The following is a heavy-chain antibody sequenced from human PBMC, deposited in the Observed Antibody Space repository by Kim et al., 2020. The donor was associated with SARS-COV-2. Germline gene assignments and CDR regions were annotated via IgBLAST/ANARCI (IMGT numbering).Heavy chain of an antibody. V-gene: IGHV4-34*01. Sequence: SETLSLTCAVYGGSFSGYYWSWIRQPPGKGLEWIGEINHSGSTNYNPSLKSRVTISVDTSKNQFSLKLSSVTAADTAVYYCARLRDSSGYLGYYYYYGMDVWGQGTTVTVSS. CDR2: INHSGST. D-gene: IGHD3-22*01. CDR1: GGSFSGYY. J-gene: IGHJ6*02. CDR3: ARLRDSSGYLGYYYYYGMDV.